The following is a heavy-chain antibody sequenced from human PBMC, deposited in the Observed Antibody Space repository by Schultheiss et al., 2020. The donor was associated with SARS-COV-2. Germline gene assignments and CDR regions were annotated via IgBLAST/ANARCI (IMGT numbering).Heavy chain of an antibody. CDR2: ISSSSSYI. V-gene: IGHV3-21*01. CDR3: ARDYLSTMVRGAMNDY. D-gene: IGHD3-10*01. Sequence: ESLKISCAASGFTFSSYAMNWVRQAPGKGLEWVSSISSSSSYIYYADSVKGRFTISRDNAKNSLYLQMNSLRAEDTAVYYCARDYLSTMVRGAMNDYWGQGTLVTVSS. CDR1: GFTFSSYA. J-gene: IGHJ4*02.